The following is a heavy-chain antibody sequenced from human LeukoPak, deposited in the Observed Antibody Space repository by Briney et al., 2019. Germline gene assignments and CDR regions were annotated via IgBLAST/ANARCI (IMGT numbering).Heavy chain of an antibody. CDR3: ARDLKYSSSVDAFDI. J-gene: IGHJ3*02. CDR2: IYTSGST. V-gene: IGHV4-4*07. CDR1: GGSISSYY. D-gene: IGHD6-6*01. Sequence: SETLSLTCTVSGGSISSYYWSWIRQPAGKGLEWIGRIYTSGSTNYNPSLKSRVTMSVDTSKNQFSLKLSSVTAADTAVYYCARDLKYSSSVDAFDIWGQGTMVTVSS.